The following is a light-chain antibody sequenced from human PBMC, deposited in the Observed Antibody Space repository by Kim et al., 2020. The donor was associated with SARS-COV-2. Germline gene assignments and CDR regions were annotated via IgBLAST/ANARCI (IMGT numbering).Light chain of an antibody. Sequence: GERVVISCSGSRPNIESNFVSWYLQVPEAPPKLLIYENNQRQSDISQRFAASKSASSATLTISGLQTEDAGVYYCASWDTALNTVIFGGGTQLTVL. J-gene: IGLJ2*01. CDR1: RPNIESNF. CDR3: ASWDTALNTVI. V-gene: IGLV1-51*01. CDR2: ENN.